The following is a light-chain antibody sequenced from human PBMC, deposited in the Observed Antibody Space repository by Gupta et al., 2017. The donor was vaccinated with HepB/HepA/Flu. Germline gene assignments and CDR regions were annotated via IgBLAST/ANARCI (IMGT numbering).Light chain of an antibody. J-gene: IGKJ4*02. V-gene: IGKV1-39*01. CDR3: QQGDSSQRT. Sequence: DIQMTQSPSSLHASVGDRVTLTCRASQSISSYLNWYQQKPGKAPKLLIYAASSLQSGVPARFSGSGSGTDFTLTISSLEPEDFATYYCQQGDSSQRTFGEGTKVEIK. CDR1: QSISSY. CDR2: AAS.